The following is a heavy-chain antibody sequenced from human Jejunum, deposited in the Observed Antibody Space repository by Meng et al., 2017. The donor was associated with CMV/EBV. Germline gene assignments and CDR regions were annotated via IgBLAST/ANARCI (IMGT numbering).Heavy chain of an antibody. CDR1: GVSLGNYY. Sequence: CLVSGVSLGNYYWSLIRPPPGQGLEWIGYFSYRGGANYISSLKSRVTISVDTSKNQFSLKLNSMTAADTAVYYCARVESARRFFDSWGQGMLVTVSS. CDR2: FSYRGGA. D-gene: IGHD3-3*01. J-gene: IGHJ4*02. V-gene: IGHV4-59*01. CDR3: ARVESARRFFDS.